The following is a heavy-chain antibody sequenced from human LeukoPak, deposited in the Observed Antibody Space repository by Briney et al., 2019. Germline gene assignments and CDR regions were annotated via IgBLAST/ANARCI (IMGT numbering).Heavy chain of an antibody. CDR2: ISESGETI. CDR3: AKALFYDGSGSSHRTFDY. J-gene: IGHJ4*01. CDR1: GFTFSNYA. Sequence: GGSLRLSCAASGFTFSNYAMSWVRQPPGKGLEWVSAISESGETIFYADSVKGRFTISRHNSENTLYLQMNSLRAEDTALYYCAKALFYDGSGSSHRTFDYWGHGSLVTVSS. D-gene: IGHD3-22*01. V-gene: IGHV3-23*01.